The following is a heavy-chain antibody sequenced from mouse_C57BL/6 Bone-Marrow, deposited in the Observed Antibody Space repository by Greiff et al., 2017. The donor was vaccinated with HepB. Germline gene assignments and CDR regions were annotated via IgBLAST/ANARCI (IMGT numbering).Heavy chain of an antibody. V-gene: IGHV5-15*04. Sequence: EVQRVESGGGLVQPGGSLKLSCAASGFTFSDYGMAWVRQAPRKGPEWVAFISNLAYSIYYADTVTGRFTISRENAKNTLYLEMSSLRSEDTAMYYCARRGGVLGFAYWGQGTLVTVSA. CDR3: ARRGGVLGFAY. CDR1: GFTFSDYG. CDR2: ISNLAYSI. D-gene: IGHD2-14*01. J-gene: IGHJ3*01.